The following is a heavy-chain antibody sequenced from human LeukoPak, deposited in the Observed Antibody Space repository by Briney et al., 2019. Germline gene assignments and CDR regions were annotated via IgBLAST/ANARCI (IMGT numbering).Heavy chain of an antibody. V-gene: IGHV3-23*01. D-gene: IGHD3-22*01. Sequence: GGTQRLSCAASGFTFSSYGMSWVRQAPGKGLEWVSAISGSGGSTYYVDSVKGRFTISRDNSKNTLYLQMNSLRGEDTAAYYCAKGVTSGYTNYFDYWGQGTLVTVSS. CDR1: GFTFSSYG. CDR3: AKGVTSGYTNYFDY. J-gene: IGHJ4*02. CDR2: ISGSGGST.